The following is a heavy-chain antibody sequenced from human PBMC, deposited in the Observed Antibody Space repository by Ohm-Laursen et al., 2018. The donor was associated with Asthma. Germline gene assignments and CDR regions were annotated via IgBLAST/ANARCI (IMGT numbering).Heavy chain of an antibody. CDR2: IYYSGST. D-gene: IGHD6-13*01. Sequence: SEPLSLTCTVSGGSVISGSYYWSWIRQPPGKGLEWIGYIYYSGSTNYNPSLKSRVTISVDTSKNQFSLKLSSVTAADTAVYYCARVRKGSSWLRYFDYWGQGTLVTVSS. CDR3: ARVRKGSSWLRYFDY. J-gene: IGHJ4*02. V-gene: IGHV4-61*01. CDR1: GGSVISGSYY.